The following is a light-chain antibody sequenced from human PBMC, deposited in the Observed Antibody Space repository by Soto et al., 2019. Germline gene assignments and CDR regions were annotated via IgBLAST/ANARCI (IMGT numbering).Light chain of an antibody. Sequence: ILVTQSPCTLSLSPGERATLSCRASQSVSSSYLAWYQQKPGQAPRLLIYGASSRATGIPDRFSGSGSGTDFTLTISRLEPEDFAVYYCQQYGNSPPWTFGQGT. CDR1: QSVSSSY. CDR3: QQYGNSPPWT. V-gene: IGKV3-20*01. CDR2: GAS. J-gene: IGKJ1*01.